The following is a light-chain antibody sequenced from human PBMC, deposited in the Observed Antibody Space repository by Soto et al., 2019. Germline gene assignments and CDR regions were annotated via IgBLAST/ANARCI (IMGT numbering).Light chain of an antibody. Sequence: QSVLPQPASVSGSPGQSITISCTGTSSDVGAYNYISWYQQHPGKAPKLIIYDVSSRPSGVSNRFSGSKSGNTASLTISGLQAEDEADYYCSSYSSTSTGVFGGGTKLTVL. J-gene: IGLJ3*02. V-gene: IGLV2-14*01. CDR1: SSDVGAYNY. CDR2: DVS. CDR3: SSYSSTSTGV.